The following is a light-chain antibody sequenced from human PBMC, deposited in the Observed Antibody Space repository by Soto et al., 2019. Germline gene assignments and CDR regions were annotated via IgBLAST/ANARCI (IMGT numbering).Light chain of an antibody. V-gene: IGKV4-1*01. CDR1: QSVLYSSNNKNY. Sequence: DIVMTQSPDSLAVSLGERATINCKSSQSVLYSSNNKNYLAWYQQKPGQPPKLLIYWASTRESGVPDRCSGSGSGTDFTLTISGLQAEDVAVYYRQQYYSPPLTIGGGTKVEIK. J-gene: IGKJ4*01. CDR3: QQYYSPPLT. CDR2: WAS.